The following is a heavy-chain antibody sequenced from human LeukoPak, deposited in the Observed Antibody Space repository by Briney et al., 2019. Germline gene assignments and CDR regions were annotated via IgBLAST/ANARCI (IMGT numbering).Heavy chain of an antibody. J-gene: IGHJ5*02. Sequence: SETLSLTCTLSVGSISRSSYYWGWIRQPPGKGLEWMGSIYYSGSTYYNPSLKSRVTISVDTSKNQFSLKVSSVTAADTAVYYCARHGAYCTGGSCNRFDPWGQGTLVTVSS. CDR3: ARHGAYCTGGSCNRFDP. CDR2: IYYSGST. CDR1: VGSISRSSYY. D-gene: IGHD2-15*01. V-gene: IGHV4-39*01.